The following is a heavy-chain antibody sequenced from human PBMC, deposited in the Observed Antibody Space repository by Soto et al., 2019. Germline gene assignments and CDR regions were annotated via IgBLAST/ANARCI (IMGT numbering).Heavy chain of an antibody. Sequence: ASETLSLTCTVSGDSVSSDNYYWTWIRQPPGKGLEWIGYIYPSGSTNYNPSLKSRVTISLDTSSNQFSLKLTSVTAADTAVYYCARDIRGYSRAFDYWGQGTLVTVSS. CDR2: IYPSGST. J-gene: IGHJ4*02. CDR1: GDSVSSDNYY. V-gene: IGHV4-61*01. CDR3: ARDIRGYSRAFDY. D-gene: IGHD5-18*01.